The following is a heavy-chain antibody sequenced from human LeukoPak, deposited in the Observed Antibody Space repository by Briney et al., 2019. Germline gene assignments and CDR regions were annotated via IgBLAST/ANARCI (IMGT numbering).Heavy chain of an antibody. CDR2: INHSGST. CDR3: ARGVLLDY. J-gene: IGHJ4*02. Sequence: SETLSLTCAVYGGSLSGYYWSWIRQPPGKGLEWIREINHSGSTNYNPSLKSRVTISVDTSKNQFPLKLSSVTAADTAVYYCARGVLLDYWGEGTLVTVSS. V-gene: IGHV4-34*01. D-gene: IGHD3-10*01. CDR1: GGSLSGYY.